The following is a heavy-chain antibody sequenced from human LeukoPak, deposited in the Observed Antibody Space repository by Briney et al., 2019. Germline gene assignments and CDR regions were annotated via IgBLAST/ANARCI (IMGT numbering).Heavy chain of an antibody. D-gene: IGHD3-22*01. CDR3: ARDSGYYDSSGYDAFDI. CDR1: GFTVSSNY. J-gene: IGHJ3*02. V-gene: IGHV3-66*01. CDR2: IYSGGST. Sequence: GGSLRLSCAASGFTVSSNYMSWVRQAPGKGLEWVSVIYSGGSTYYADSVKGRFTISRDNSKNTLYLQMNSLRAEDTAVYYCARDSGYYDSSGYDAFDIWGQGTMVTVSS.